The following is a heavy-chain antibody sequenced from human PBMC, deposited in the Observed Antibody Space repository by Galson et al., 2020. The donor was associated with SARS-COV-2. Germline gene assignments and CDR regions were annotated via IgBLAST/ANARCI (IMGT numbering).Heavy chain of an antibody. CDR1: GGSISSHY. Sequence: SETLSLTCTVSGGSISSHYWGWIRQPPGKGLEWIGYIHYSGSTNYNPSLRSRVTISIDTSKNQFSLKLSSVTAADTAVYNCARWGAGRVDTGGQGTMVTVSS. V-gene: IGHV4-59*11. CDR2: IHYSGST. J-gene: IGHJ3*02. CDR3: ARWGAGRVDT. D-gene: IGHD1-26*01.